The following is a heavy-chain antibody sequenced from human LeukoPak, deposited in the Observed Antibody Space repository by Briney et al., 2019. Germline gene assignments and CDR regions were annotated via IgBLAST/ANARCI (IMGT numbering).Heavy chain of an antibody. J-gene: IGHJ6*02. D-gene: IGHD2-2*01. Sequence: GRSLSPSWPAAAFTFTSHWMDCVSQLQGKGRGWDSPIKSDGSSTSYADSVKGRFTISRDNAKNTLFLKMDSLRDEDTAVYYCAPHLSVVIPAAQYGMDVWGLGTTVTVSS. CDR3: APHLSVVIPAAQYGMDV. CDR1: AFTFTSHW. V-gene: IGHV3-74*01. CDR2: IKSDGSST.